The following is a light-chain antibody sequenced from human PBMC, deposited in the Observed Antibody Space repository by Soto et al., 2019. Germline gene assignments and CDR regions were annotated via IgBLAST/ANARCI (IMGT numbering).Light chain of an antibody. V-gene: IGKV2D-29*01. Sequence: DIVMTQTPISLSVTPGQPTSISCKSSQSLLHSDGKNYLSWYLQKPGQPPQLLISEVSNRFSGVPDMFSGSGSGTDFTLKISRVEADDVGVYYCMQSLELPRTFGQGTKVEIK. CDR1: QSLLHSDGKNY. CDR2: EVS. CDR3: MQSLELPRT. J-gene: IGKJ1*01.